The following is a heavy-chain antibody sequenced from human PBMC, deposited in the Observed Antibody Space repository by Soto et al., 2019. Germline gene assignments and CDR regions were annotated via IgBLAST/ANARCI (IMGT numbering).Heavy chain of an antibody. CDR3: AREVRGVIDY. V-gene: IGHV1-46*01. Sequence: QVQLVQSGAEVKKPGASVKVSCKASGYTFTSYYMHWVRQAPGQGLEWMGIINPSGGSTSYAQKFQGRVTMTRDTSTTTDYVELSSLRSEDTAVYYCAREVRGVIDYWGQGTLVTVSS. J-gene: IGHJ4*02. CDR2: INPSGGST. CDR1: GYTFTSYY. D-gene: IGHD3-10*01.